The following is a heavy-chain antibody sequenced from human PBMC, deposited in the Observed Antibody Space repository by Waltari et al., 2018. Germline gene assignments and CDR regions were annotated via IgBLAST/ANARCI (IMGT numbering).Heavy chain of an antibody. D-gene: IGHD1-26*01. Sequence: QVQLQESGPGLVKPSQTLSLTCTVSGGSISSGSYYWSWIRQPAGKGLEWIGRIYTSGSTNYNPSLKSRVTISVDTSKNQFSLKLSSVTAADTAVYYCARVCGSYYGKADYWGQGTLVTVSS. CDR2: IYTSGST. CDR1: GGSISSGSYY. V-gene: IGHV4-61*02. CDR3: ARVCGSYYGKADY. J-gene: IGHJ4*02.